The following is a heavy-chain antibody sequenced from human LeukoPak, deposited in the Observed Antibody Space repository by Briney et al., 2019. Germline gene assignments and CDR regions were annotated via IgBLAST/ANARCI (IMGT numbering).Heavy chain of an antibody. CDR2: TYYRSKWYH. D-gene: IGHD3-16*01. J-gene: IGHJ4*02. V-gene: IGHV6-1*01. Sequence: SQTLSLTCAISGDSVSSNSAAWNWIRQSPSRGLEWLGRTYYRSKWYHDYAVSVKSRITINPDTSKNQFSLQLNSVTAADTAVYYCARSTSYDYPPPGHFDYWGQGTLVTVSS. CDR1: GDSVSSNSAA. CDR3: ARSTSYDYPPPGHFDY.